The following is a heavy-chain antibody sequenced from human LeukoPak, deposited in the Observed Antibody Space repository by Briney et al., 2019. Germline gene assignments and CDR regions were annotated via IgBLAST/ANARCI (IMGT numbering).Heavy chain of an antibody. Sequence: GGSLRLSCSASGFTFSNFAMSWVRQAPGKGLEWVSAVSSDGINTYYTDSLKGRSTISRDNSKNTVFLQMHSLTAEDTAVYYCAKPFGFLEWLYGGYFDSWGQGTLVTVSS. CDR3: AKPFGFLEWLYGGYFDS. V-gene: IGHV3-23*01. D-gene: IGHD3-3*01. CDR2: VSSDGINT. CDR1: GFTFSNFA. J-gene: IGHJ4*02.